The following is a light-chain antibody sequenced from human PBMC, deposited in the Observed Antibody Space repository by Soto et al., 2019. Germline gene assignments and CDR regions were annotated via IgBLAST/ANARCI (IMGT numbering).Light chain of an antibody. CDR2: DAF. Sequence: EIVLTQSPATLSLSPGERATLSCRASQSVGRYLAWYQQKPGQAPRLLIYDAFNRATGIPARFSGSGSGTDFTLTISSLAPEDFAVYYCQQRSNWPPYTFGHGTKLEIK. CDR3: QQRSNWPPYT. V-gene: IGKV3-11*01. CDR1: QSVGRY. J-gene: IGKJ2*01.